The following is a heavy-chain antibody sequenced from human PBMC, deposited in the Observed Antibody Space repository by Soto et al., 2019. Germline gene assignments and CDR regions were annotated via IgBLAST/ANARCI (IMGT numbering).Heavy chain of an antibody. CDR1: GFTFSSYA. V-gene: IGHV3-30-3*01. Sequence: GSLRLSCAASGFTFSSYAMHWVRQAPGKGLEWVAVISYDGSNKYYADSVKGRFTISRDNSKNTLYLQMNSLRAEDTAVYYCANVYGSDFDYWGLGTLVTVSS. CDR3: ANVYGSDFDY. CDR2: ISYDGSNK. D-gene: IGHD6-25*01. J-gene: IGHJ4*02.